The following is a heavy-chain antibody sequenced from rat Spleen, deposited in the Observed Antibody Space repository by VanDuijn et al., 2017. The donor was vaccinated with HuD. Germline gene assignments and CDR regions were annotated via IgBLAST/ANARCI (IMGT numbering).Heavy chain of an antibody. CDR3: TTSNYYSSFIYLDA. CDR1: GFTFSDYY. Sequence: EVHLVESGGGLVQPGRSMKLSCAASGFTFSDYYMAWVRQAPKKGLEWVASISYEGSGTYYGDSVKGRLTISRDNAKSTLYLQMNNLRSEDTATYYCTTSNYYSSFIYLDAWGQGASVTVSS. CDR2: ISYEGSGT. J-gene: IGHJ4*01. V-gene: IGHV5-22*01. D-gene: IGHD1-2*01.